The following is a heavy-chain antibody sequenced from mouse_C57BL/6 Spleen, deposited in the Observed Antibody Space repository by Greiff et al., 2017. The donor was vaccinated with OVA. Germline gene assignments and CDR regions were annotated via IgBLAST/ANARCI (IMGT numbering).Heavy chain of an antibody. V-gene: IGHV1-42*01. CDR2: INPSTGGT. D-gene: IGHD4-1*01. CDR3: ARDSNWGYWYFDV. CDR1: GYSFTGYY. J-gene: IGHJ1*03. Sequence: VQLQQSGPELVKPGASVKISCKASGYSFTGYYMNWVKQSPEKSLEWIGEINPSTGGTTYNQKFKAKATLTVDKSSSTAYMQLKSLTSEDSAVYYGARDSNWGYWYFDVWGTGTTVTVSS.